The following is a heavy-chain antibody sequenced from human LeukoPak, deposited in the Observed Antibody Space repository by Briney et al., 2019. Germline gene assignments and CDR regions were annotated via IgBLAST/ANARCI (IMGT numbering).Heavy chain of an antibody. Sequence: PGGSLRLSCAASGFTFSNYAMTWVRQAPGKGLEWVSTISDSGGNTYYADSVKGRFTISRDNSKNTLYLQMNSLRAEDTAVYYCAKVSSSPYYWGQGTLVTVSS. V-gene: IGHV3-23*01. CDR3: AKVSSSPYY. J-gene: IGHJ4*02. D-gene: IGHD6-13*01. CDR1: GFTFSNYA. CDR2: ISDSGGNT.